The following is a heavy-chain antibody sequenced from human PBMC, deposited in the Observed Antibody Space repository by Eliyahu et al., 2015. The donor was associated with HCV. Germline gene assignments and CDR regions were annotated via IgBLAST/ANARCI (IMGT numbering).Heavy chain of an antibody. D-gene: IGHD3-3*01. J-gene: IGHJ6*02. CDR2: VFHXGES. V-gene: IGHV4-38-2*01. Sequence: QVQLQESGPGLVKPSETLSLTCAVXXYSISSDHYWGWIRQSPGKGLEWIGSVFHXGESLYNPSLKTRVTISLDTSKNELSLKLTSVTAADTALYYCARNYDFWTRGGMDVWGQGTTVTVSS. CDR3: ARNYDFWTRGGMDV. CDR1: XYSISSDHY.